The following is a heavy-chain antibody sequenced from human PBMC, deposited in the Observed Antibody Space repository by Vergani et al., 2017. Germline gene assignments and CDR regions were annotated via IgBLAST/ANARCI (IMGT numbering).Heavy chain of an antibody. CDR1: GGSISSGCYY. Sequence: QVQLQESGPGLVKPSQTLSLTCTVSGGSISSGCYYWSWIRQHPGKGLEWIGYIYYSGSTYYNPSLKSRVTISVDTSKNQFSLKLSSVTAADTAVYYCARVPAADYYYYYYMDVWGKGTTVTVSS. J-gene: IGHJ6*03. V-gene: IGHV4-31*03. CDR2: IYYSGST. D-gene: IGHD2-2*01. CDR3: ARVPAADYYYYYYMDV.